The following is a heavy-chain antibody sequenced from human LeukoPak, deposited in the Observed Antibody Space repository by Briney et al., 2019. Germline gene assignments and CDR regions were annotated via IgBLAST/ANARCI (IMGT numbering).Heavy chain of an antibody. V-gene: IGHV4-4*07. CDR2: IDISGTT. CDR3: ARLVGDYVWGSYRTYYFDY. CDR1: GDSISNYY. J-gene: IGHJ4*02. Sequence: SETLSLTCTVSGDSISNYYWSWIRQPAGKGLEWIGRIDISGTTNYNPSLKSRFTMSVDTSQNQFSLKLSSVIAADTAVYYCARLVGDYVWGSYRTYYFDYWGQGTLVTVSS. D-gene: IGHD3-16*02.